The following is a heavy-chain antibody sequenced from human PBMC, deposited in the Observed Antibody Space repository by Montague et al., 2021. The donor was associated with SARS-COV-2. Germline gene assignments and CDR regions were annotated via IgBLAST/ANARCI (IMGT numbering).Heavy chain of an antibody. V-gene: IGHV3-33*01. J-gene: IGHJ4*02. CDR1: GFTFSSYG. CDR3: ARDFGILTGTAPEDY. CDR2: IWYDGSNK. Sequence: SLRLSCTASGFTFSSYGVHWVRQAPGKGLEWVAAIWYDGSNKYYADSVKGRFTISRDNSKNTLYLQMNSLRAEDTAVYYCARDFGILTGTAPEDYWGQGTLVTVSS. D-gene: IGHD3-9*01.